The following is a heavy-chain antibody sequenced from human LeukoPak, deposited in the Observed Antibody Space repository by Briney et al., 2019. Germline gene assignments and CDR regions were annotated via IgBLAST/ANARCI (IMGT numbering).Heavy chain of an antibody. V-gene: IGHV5-51*01. J-gene: IGHJ3*02. CDR3: ASRSQTGAFDI. D-gene: IGHD2-15*01. CDR1: GYSFTNYW. Sequence: GESLKISCKGSGYSFTNYWIAWVRQMPEKGLEWMGVIYPGDSDARYSPSFQGQVTISADKSISTAYLQWSSLKASDTAMYYCASRSQTGAFDIWGQGTLVTVSS. CDR2: IYPGDSDA.